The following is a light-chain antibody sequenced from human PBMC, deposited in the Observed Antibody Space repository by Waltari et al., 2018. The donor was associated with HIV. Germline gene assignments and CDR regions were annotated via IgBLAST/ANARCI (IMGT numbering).Light chain of an antibody. CDR2: EVS. J-gene: IGLJ3*02. CDR1: ATDVGTYNY. Sequence: QSALTQPASVSGSPGQSITLSCPGPATDVGTYNYVSWFQHHPGKAPKLIISEVSNRPSGVSHRFSGSKSGNTASLIISGLQAEDEASYYCTSYTTTNTWVFGGGTNLTVL. CDR3: TSYTTTNTWV. V-gene: IGLV2-14*01.